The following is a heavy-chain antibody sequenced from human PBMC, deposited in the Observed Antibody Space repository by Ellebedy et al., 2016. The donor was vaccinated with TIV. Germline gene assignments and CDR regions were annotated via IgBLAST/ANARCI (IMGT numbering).Heavy chain of an antibody. CDR2: INPNSGGT. V-gene: IGHV1-2*04. CDR1: GYTFTGYY. J-gene: IGHJ4*02. CDR3: ARDGMGATFDY. Sequence: ASVKVSCKASGYTFTGYYMPWVRQAPGQGLEWMGWINPNSGGTNYAQKFQGWVTMTRDTSISPAYMELSRLRSDDTTVYYCARDGMGATFDYWGQGTLVTVSS. D-gene: IGHD1-26*01.